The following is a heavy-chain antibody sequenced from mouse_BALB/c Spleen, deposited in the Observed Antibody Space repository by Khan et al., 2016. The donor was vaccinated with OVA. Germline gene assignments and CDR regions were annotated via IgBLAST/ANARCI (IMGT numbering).Heavy chain of an antibody. CDR1: GYTFTDYN. D-gene: IGHD1-2*01. CDR3: TRSGYGSFAC. V-gene: IGHV1S29*02. Sequence: GLLQQSGPELVKPGASVKISCKVSGYTFTDYNTDWVKQSHGKSLEWIGYIYPNSGGTGYNQKFKTKATLTVDISSSPAYMELRSLTAEDAAAYYITRSGYGSFACWGQGTLVTVSA. J-gene: IGHJ3*01. CDR2: IYPNSGGT.